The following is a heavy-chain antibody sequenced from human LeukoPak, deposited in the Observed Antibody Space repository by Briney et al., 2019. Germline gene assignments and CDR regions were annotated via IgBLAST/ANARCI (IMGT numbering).Heavy chain of an antibody. CDR3: ATSPDYPPYYYYYMDV. CDR1: GFTFSSYG. V-gene: IGHV3-33*01. Sequence: GGSLRLSCAASGFTFSSYGMHWVRQAPGKGLEWVAVIWYDGSNKYYADSAKGRFTISRDNSKNTLYLQMNSLRAEDTAVYYCATSPDYPPYYYYYMDVWGKGTTVTVSS. J-gene: IGHJ6*03. D-gene: IGHD4-11*01. CDR2: IWYDGSNK.